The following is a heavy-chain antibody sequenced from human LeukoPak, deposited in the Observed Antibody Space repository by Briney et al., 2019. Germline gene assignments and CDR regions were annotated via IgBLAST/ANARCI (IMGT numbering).Heavy chain of an antibody. Sequence: GRSLRLSCAASGFTFGSYGMHWVRQAPGKGLEWVAVISYDGRNKYYVDSVKGRFTISRDNSKNTLYLQMNSLRAEDTAVYYCAKDWLTVTSFDYWGQGTLVTVSS. J-gene: IGHJ4*02. CDR1: GFTFGSYG. V-gene: IGHV3-30*18. D-gene: IGHD4-17*01. CDR3: AKDWLTVTSFDY. CDR2: ISYDGRNK.